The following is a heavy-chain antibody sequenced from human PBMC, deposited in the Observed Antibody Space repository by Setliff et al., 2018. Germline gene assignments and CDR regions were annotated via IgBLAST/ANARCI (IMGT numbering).Heavy chain of an antibody. D-gene: IGHD3-3*01. CDR3: ARRYNFWSGYLDY. V-gene: IGHV4-34*01. CDR1: GGSFSGYY. CDR2: INHSGST. Sequence: SETLSLTCAVYGGSFSGYYWSWIRQPPGKGLEWIGEINHSGSTNYNPSLKSRVTISVDTSKNQFSLKLSSVTAADTAVYYCARRYNFWSGYLDYWGQGTLDTVSS. J-gene: IGHJ4*02.